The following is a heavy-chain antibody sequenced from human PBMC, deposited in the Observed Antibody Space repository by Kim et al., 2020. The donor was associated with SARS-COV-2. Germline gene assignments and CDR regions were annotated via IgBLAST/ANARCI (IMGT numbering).Heavy chain of an antibody. V-gene: IGHV3-30*18. CDR3: AKGSAYSSGWYPILRY. J-gene: IGHJ4*01. Sequence: GGSLRLSCAASGFTFSSYGMHWVRQAPGKGLEWVAVISYDGSNKYYADSVKGRFTISRDNSKNTLYLQMNSLRAEDTAVYYCAKGSAYSSGWYPILRYWG. D-gene: IGHD6-19*01. CDR1: GFTFSSYG. CDR2: ISYDGSNK.